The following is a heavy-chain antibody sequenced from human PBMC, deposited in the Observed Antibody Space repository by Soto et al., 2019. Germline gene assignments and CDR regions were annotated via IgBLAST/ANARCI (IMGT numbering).Heavy chain of an antibody. CDR1: GFTFDDYA. CDR2: ISWNSGSI. V-gene: IGHV3-9*01. J-gene: IGHJ3*02. D-gene: IGHD6-13*01. Sequence: GGSLRLSCAASGFTFDDYAMHWVRQAPGKGLEWVSGISWNSGSIGYADSVKGRFTISRDNAKNSLYLQMNSLRAEDTALYYCAKELKAAASAVDAFDIWGQGTMVTVSS. CDR3: AKELKAAASAVDAFDI.